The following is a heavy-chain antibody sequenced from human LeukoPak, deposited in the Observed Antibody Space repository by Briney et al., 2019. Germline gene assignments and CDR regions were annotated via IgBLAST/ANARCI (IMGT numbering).Heavy chain of an antibody. CDR2: IIPIFGTA. D-gene: IGHD3/OR15-3a*01. Sequence: ASVKDSCKASGGTFSSYAISWVRQAPGQGLEWMGGIIPIFGTANYAQKFQGRVTITTDESTSTAYMELSSLRSEDTAVYYCARSHPGLVTRWFDPWGQGTLVTVSS. V-gene: IGHV1-69*05. CDR1: GGTFSSYA. J-gene: IGHJ5*02. CDR3: ARSHPGLVTRWFDP.